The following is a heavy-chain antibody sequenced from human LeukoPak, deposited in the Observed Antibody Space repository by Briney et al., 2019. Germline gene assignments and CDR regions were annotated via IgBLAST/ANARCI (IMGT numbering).Heavy chain of an antibody. CDR1: GGSFSGYY. J-gene: IGHJ6*03. D-gene: IGHD1-1*01. CDR2: INHSGST. V-gene: IGHV4-34*01. Sequence: SSETLSLTCAVYGGSFSGYYWSWIRQPPGKGLEWIGEINHSGSTNYNPSLKSRVTISVDTSKNQFSLKLSSVTAADTAVYYCARERGYMDVWGKGTTVTVSS. CDR3: ARERGYMDV.